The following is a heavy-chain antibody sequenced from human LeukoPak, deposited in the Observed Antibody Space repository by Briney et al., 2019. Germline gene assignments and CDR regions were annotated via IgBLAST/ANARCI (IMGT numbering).Heavy chain of an antibody. CDR1: GFTFSTYA. D-gene: IGHD2-2*01. CDR2: ISGSGDST. V-gene: IGHV3-23*01. CDR3: AKGVLGYCSSSSCYAYEC. Sequence: GGSLRLSCAASGFTFSTYAMSWVRQAPGKGLGWVSAISGSGDSTSYADSVKGRFTISRDNSKNPLYLQMNSLRAEDTALYYCAKGVLGYCSSSSCYAYECWGQGTLVTVSS. J-gene: IGHJ4*02.